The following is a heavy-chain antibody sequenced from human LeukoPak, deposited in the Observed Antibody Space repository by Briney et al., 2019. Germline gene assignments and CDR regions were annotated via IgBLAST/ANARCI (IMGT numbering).Heavy chain of an antibody. CDR1: GFTFSSYA. CDR2: ISYDGSNK. CDR3: ARWWTSVASDY. Sequence: GRSLRLSCAASGFTFSSYAMHWVRQAPGKGLEWVAVISYDGSNKYYADSVKGRFTISRDNSKNTLYLQMNSLRAEDTAVYYCARWWTSVASDYWGQGTLVTVSS. V-gene: IGHV3-30-3*01. D-gene: IGHD6-19*01. J-gene: IGHJ4*02.